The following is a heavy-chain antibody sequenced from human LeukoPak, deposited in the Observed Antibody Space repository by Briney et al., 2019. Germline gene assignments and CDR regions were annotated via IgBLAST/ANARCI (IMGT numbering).Heavy chain of an antibody. Sequence: ASVKVSCKASGYTFTSYGLNWVRQAPGQGLEWMGWINTNTGKPTYAQGFTGRFVFSLDSSVSTAYLQINSLNAEGTAVYYCARAASLDYWGQGTLVTVSS. CDR1: GYTFTSYG. D-gene: IGHD2-2*01. J-gene: IGHJ4*02. CDR2: INTNTGKP. CDR3: ARAASLDY. V-gene: IGHV7-4-1*02.